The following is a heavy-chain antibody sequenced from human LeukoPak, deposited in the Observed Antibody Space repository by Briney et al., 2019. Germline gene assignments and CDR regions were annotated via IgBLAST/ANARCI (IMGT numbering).Heavy chain of an antibody. CDR1: GYTFTSYG. CDR2: INPNSGGT. V-gene: IGHV1-2*02. J-gene: IGHJ4*02. D-gene: IGHD3-22*01. Sequence: ASVKVSCKASGYTFTSYGISWVRQAPGQGLEWMGWINPNSGGTNYAQKFQGRVTMTRDTSISTAYMELSRLRSDDTAVYYCARANRITMIVAGGYWGQGTLVTVSS. CDR3: ARANRITMIVAGGY.